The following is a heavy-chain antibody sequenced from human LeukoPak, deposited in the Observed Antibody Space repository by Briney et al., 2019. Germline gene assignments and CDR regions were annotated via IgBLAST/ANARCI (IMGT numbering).Heavy chain of an antibody. Sequence: PGGSLRLSCAASGFTFSSYAMHWVRQAPGKGLEWVAVISYDGSNKYYADSVKGRFTISRDNSKNTLYLQMNSLRAEDTAVYYCARDTESGWYYYDYWGQGTLVTVSS. CDR1: GFTFSSYA. D-gene: IGHD6-19*01. CDR2: ISYDGSNK. J-gene: IGHJ4*02. V-gene: IGHV3-30-3*01. CDR3: ARDTESGWYYYDY.